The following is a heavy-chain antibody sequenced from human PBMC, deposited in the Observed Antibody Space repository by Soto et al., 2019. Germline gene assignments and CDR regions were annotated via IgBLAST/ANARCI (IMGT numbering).Heavy chain of an antibody. CDR2: ISGSGGST. CDR1: GFTFSSYA. Sequence: PGGSLRLSYAASGFTFSSYAMSWVRQAPGKGLEWVSAISGSGGSTYYADSVKGRFTISRDNSKNTLYLQMNSLRAEDTAVYYCAKDSLLYYYDSSGYPTYWGQGTLVTVSS. J-gene: IGHJ4*02. D-gene: IGHD3-22*01. CDR3: AKDSLLYYYDSSGYPTY. V-gene: IGHV3-23*01.